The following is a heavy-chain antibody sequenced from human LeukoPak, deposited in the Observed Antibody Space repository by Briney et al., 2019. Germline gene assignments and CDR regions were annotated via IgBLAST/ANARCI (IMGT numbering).Heavy chain of an antibody. J-gene: IGHJ4*02. V-gene: IGHV3-23*01. D-gene: IGHD2-15*01. CDR1: GFTFSRYA. Sequence: GSLRLSCEASGFTFSRYAMSWVRQAPGKGLEWVSTISGSAGTTYYADSVKGRFTISRDNSKNTLYLQMNSLIADDTAVYYCARDQGYCSGGSCYPLDYWGQGTLVTVSS. CDR2: ISGSAGTT. CDR3: ARDQGYCSGGSCYPLDY.